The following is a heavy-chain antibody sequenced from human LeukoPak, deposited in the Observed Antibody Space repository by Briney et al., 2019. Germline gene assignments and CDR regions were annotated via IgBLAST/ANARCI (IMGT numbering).Heavy chain of an antibody. D-gene: IGHD3-22*01. V-gene: IGHV3-23*01. J-gene: IGHJ4*02. CDR2: MSGHGHNV. CDR1: GFTFDTHA. CDR3: AKFWGMIVASYFFDY. Sequence: GGSLRLSCAASGFTFDTHAMSWVRQAPGKGLEWISTMSGHGHNVYYADSVKGRFTISRDSSKNTLYLHMNSLRAEDTAIYYCAKFWGMIVASYFFDYWGQGALVTVSS.